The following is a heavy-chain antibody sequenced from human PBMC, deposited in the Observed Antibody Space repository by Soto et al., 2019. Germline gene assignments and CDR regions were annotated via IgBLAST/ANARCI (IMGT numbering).Heavy chain of an antibody. Sequence: LRLSCTGSGFTFSSSTMTWVRQGPGKGLEWVSSISSSSSYIYFADSLKGRFTISRDNAKNSLYLQMNSLRAEDTAVYYCARDIGEMSAVWGQGTQVTVS. V-gene: IGHV3-21*06. CDR1: GFTFSSST. CDR3: ARDIGEMSAV. D-gene: IGHD3-10*01. CDR2: ISSSSSYI. J-gene: IGHJ4*02.